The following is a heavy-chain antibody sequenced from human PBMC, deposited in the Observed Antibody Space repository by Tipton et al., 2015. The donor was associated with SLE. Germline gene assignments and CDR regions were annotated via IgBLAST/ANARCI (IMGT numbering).Heavy chain of an antibody. V-gene: IGHV4-39*07. J-gene: IGHJ3*02. CDR1: GDSIYSSSFY. CDR2: FYYTGRS. D-gene: IGHD2-8*02. Sequence: LRLSCTVSGDSIYSSSFYWGWVRQPPGKGLEWVGSFYYTGRSYFNPSLKSRVTISADTSKNQFFLKVNSMTAADTAVYFCARDRDIVLEPVPIPPAFDIWGQGTTVTLSS. CDR3: ARDRDIVLEPVPIPPAFDI.